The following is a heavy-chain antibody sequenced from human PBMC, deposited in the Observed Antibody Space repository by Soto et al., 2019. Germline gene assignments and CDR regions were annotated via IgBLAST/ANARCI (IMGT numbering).Heavy chain of an antibody. V-gene: IGHV3-30*14. CDR1: VFTFSNFA. D-gene: IGHD2-2*01. CDR3: ARPRSIEEHQPGFIS. CDR2: ISYDGSET. Sequence: ESGGGVVQPGRSLRLSCAASVFTFSNFAMHWVRQAPGKGLEWVAFISYDGSETYYADSVKGRFTISRDNSNNTLYLQMNSLRAEDTAVYYCARPRSIEEHQPGFISWGQGTLVTVST. J-gene: IGHJ5*02.